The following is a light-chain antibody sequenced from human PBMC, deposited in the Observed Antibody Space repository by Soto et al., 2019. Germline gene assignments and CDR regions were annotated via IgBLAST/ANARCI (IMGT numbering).Light chain of an antibody. Sequence: DIQMTQSPSSLSASVGDRVTITCRASQGIRYALGWYQQKPGSAPKRLIYGASILQNGVPSRFGGSGSGTEFTLTISSLQPEDFATYYCLQYNSLPLTFGQGTKVEIK. CDR2: GAS. CDR1: QGIRYA. J-gene: IGKJ1*01. CDR3: LQYNSLPLT. V-gene: IGKV1-17*01.